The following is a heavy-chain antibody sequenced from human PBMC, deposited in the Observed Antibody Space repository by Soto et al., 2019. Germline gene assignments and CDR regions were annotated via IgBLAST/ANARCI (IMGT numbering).Heavy chain of an antibody. CDR1: GFTFSSYA. V-gene: IGHV3-23*01. D-gene: IGHD6-13*01. J-gene: IGHJ4*02. Sequence: EVQLLESGGGLVQPGGSLRLSCAASGFTFSSYAMSWVRQAPGKGLEWVSSTSGSGGSTYYADSVKGRFTISRDNSKNTLWLQMSSLRAEDTALYYWAKDQRGYSSTARIDYWGQGTLVTVSS. CDR3: AKDQRGYSSTARIDY. CDR2: TSGSGGST.